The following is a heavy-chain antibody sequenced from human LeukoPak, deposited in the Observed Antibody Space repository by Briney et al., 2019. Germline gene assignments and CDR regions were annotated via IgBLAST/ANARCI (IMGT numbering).Heavy chain of an antibody. CDR3: ARAWGYRDGYNYDY. V-gene: IGHV4-39*07. J-gene: IGHJ4*02. Sequence: SETLSLTCTVSGGSTSSSTYYWDWNRQPPGKGLEWIGNIYDSGSTHYNPSLKSRVTISVDTSKNQFSLKLSSVTAADTAVYYCARAWGYRDGYNYDYWGQGTLVTVSS. CDR1: GGSTSSSTYY. CDR2: IYDSGST. D-gene: IGHD5-24*01.